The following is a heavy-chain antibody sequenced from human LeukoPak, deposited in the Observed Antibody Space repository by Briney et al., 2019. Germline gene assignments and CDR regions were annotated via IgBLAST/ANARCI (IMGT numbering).Heavy chain of an antibody. J-gene: IGHJ4*02. CDR3: AKKSNQGAYFDY. D-gene: IGHD4-11*01. Sequence: SETLSLTCAVYGGSFSGYYWSWIRQPPGKGLEWIGEINHSGSTNYNPSLKSRLTISVDKSKNQFSLKLSSVTAADTAVYYCAKKSNQGAYFDYWGQGTLVTVSS. CDR1: GGSFSGYY. CDR2: INHSGST. V-gene: IGHV4-34*01.